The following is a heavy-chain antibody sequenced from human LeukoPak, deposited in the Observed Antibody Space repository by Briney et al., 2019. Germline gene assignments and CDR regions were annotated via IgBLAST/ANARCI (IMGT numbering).Heavy chain of an antibody. Sequence: GGSLRLSCAASGFGFSSYGMHWVRQAPGKGLEWVAVIWYDGINKYYADSVKGRFTISRDNSKNTLYLQMNSLRAEDTAVYYCARDQRGFSYSKYYFDYWGQGTLVTVSS. CDR3: ARDQRGFSYSKYYFDY. CDR2: IWYDGINK. CDR1: GFGFSSYG. V-gene: IGHV3-33*01. D-gene: IGHD5-18*01. J-gene: IGHJ4*02.